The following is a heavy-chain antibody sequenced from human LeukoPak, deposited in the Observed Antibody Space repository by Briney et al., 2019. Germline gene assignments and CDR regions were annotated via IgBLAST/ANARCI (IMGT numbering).Heavy chain of an antibody. CDR1: GFTFSSYA. J-gene: IGHJ3*02. V-gene: IGHV3-23*01. CDR2: ISDSGDST. Sequence: GGSLRLSCAASGFTFSSYAMTWVRQAPGKGLEWVSIISDSGDSTYYADSVKGRFTISRDNSKKTVWLQMNSPRAEDTAVYYCAKTIFGVVLPPDAFDIWGQGTMVTVSS. CDR3: AKTIFGVVLPPDAFDI. D-gene: IGHD3-3*01.